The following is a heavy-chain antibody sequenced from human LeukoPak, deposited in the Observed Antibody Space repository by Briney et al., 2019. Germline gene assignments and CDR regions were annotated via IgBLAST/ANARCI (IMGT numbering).Heavy chain of an antibody. J-gene: IGHJ4*02. CDR2: IVPNSGGS. CDR1: GYTFTGYF. Sequence: ASVKVSCKASGYTFTGYFMHRVRQAPGQGLEWMGRIVPNSGGSNFAQNFQGSVTMTRDTSIRPAYMELSRLRSDDTPVYYWARGSYRGYDIDYWGQGTLVTVSS. D-gene: IGHD5-12*01. CDR3: ARGSYRGYDIDY. V-gene: IGHV1-2*06.